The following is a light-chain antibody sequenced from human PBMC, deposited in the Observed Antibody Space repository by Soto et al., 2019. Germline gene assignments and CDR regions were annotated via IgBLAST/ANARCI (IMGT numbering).Light chain of an antibody. CDR1: SGGIASNY. V-gene: IGLV6-57*04. CDR2: EHN. CDR3: KSYDSSFVL. J-gene: IGLJ2*01. Sequence: NFMLTQPHSVSESPGETVTISCTRTSGGIASNYVQWYQQRPGSAPTIVIDEHNQRPSGVPDRFSGSTDGSSNSASPTISGLQTEDEADYYCKSYDSSFVLFGGGTKLTVL.